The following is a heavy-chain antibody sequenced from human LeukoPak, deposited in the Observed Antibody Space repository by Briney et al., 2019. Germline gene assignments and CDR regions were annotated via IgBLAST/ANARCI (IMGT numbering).Heavy chain of an antibody. CDR2: ISAGGSTM. D-gene: IGHD3-10*01. J-gene: IGHJ4*02. V-gene: IGHV3-48*01. CDR3: ARGEYD. CDR1: GFTFSRYS. Sequence: GGSLRLSCAASGFTFSRYSINWVRQAPGKGLEWISYISAGGSTMYYADSVKGRFTISRDNAKNALYLQMNSLRGEDTAVYYCARGEYDWGQGTLVTVSS.